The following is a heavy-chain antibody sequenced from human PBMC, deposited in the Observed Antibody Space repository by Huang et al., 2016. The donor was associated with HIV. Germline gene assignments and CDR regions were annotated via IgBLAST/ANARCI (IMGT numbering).Heavy chain of an antibody. Sequence: RNRETACSVNGRFTISRDNSKKTLYLQMNSLRSEDTAVYYCARSVDTSGYHDAFDMWGQGTMVTVS. J-gene: IGHJ3*02. V-gene: IGHV3-30*03. CDR2: RNR. D-gene: IGHD3-22*01. CDR3: ARSVDTSGYHDAFDM.